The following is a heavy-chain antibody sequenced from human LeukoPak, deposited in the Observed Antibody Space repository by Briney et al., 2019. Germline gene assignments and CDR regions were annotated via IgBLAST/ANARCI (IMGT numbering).Heavy chain of an antibody. CDR2: IIPIFGTA. Sequence: ASVKVSCKASGGTFSSYAISWVRQAPGQGLEWMGGIIPIFGTANYAQKFQGRVTITADESTSTAYMELSSLRSEDTAVYYCAREGVPAACFDYWGQGTLVTVSS. J-gene: IGHJ4*02. V-gene: IGHV1-69*13. CDR1: GGTFSSYA. D-gene: IGHD2-2*01. CDR3: AREGVPAACFDY.